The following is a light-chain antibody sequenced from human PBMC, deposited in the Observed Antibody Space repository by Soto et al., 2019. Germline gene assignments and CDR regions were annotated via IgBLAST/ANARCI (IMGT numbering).Light chain of an antibody. V-gene: IGKV3-11*01. CDR1: ESVTDY. J-gene: IGKJ1*01. CDR2: DVS. Sequence: EIVLTQSPATLSLSPGERGTLSCRASESVTDYLAWYQQKPGQAPRLLVYDVSYRAAGIPTRFSGSGSGTDFTLTIDSLEPEDFAVFYCQQRSAWPWTFGQGTKVDIK. CDR3: QQRSAWPWT.